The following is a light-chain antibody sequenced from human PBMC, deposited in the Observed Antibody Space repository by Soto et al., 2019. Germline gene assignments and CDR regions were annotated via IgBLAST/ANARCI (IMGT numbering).Light chain of an antibody. V-gene: IGKV2-28*01. Sequence: DIVMTQSPLSLPVTPGEPASISCRSSQSLLHSNGYNYLDWYLQKPGQSPQLLIYLGSNRASGVPDRFSGSGSGTDFTLKISRVEAEDVGVYYCMQALYFGQGTRLEIK. CDR2: LGS. CDR1: QSLLHSNGYNY. J-gene: IGKJ5*01. CDR3: MQALY.